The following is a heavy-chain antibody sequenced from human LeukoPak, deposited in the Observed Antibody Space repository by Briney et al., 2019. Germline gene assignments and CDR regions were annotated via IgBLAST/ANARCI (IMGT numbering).Heavy chain of an antibody. CDR1: GGSISSHY. CDR3: AREGYCSGGSCYSENDAFDI. V-gene: IGHV4-59*11. CDR2: IYYSGST. D-gene: IGHD2-15*01. Sequence: PSETLSLTCTVSGGSISSHYWSWIRQPPGKGLEWIGYIYYSGSTNYNPSLKSRVIISVDTSKNQFSLKLSSVTAADTAVYYCAREGYCSGGSCYSENDAFDIWGQGTMVTVSS. J-gene: IGHJ3*02.